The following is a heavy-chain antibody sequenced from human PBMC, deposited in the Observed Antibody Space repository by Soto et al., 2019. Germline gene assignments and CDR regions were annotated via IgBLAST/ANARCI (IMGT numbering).Heavy chain of an antibody. CDR1: GGSISSGGYY. V-gene: IGHV4-31*03. Sequence: SETLSLTCTVSGGSISSGGYYWSWIRQHPGKGPEWIGYIYYSGSTYYNPSLKSRVTISVDTSKNQFSLKLSSVTAADTAVYYCARVGSYDSSGLDYWGQGTLVTVS. CDR3: ARVGSYDSSGLDY. D-gene: IGHD3-22*01. J-gene: IGHJ4*02. CDR2: IYYSGST.